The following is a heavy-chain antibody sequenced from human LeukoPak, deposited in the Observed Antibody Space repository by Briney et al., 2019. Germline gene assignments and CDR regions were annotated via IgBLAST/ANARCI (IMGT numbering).Heavy chain of an antibody. V-gene: IGHV3-23*01. CDR3: TQSPCSGGSCYSGHFDY. Sequence: PGGSLRLSCAASGFTFSSYAMNWVRQAPGKGLEWVSTISGSGGSTYYADSVKGRFTISRDNSNQVLFLQMSSLGVEDTAVYYCTQSPCSGGSCYSGHFDYWGQGTLVTVSS. J-gene: IGHJ4*02. CDR1: GFTFSSYA. D-gene: IGHD2-15*01. CDR2: ISGSGGST.